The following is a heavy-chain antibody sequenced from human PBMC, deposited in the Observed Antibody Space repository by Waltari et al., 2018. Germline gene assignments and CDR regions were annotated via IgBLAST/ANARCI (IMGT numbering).Heavy chain of an antibody. Sequence: QVQLVQSGAEVKKPGASVKVSCKASGYAFINYEINWVRQATGQGPEWMGWVNPKSGDTGYGQKSHGRVTMTTNTSINTAYMELSSLRSEDTAVYYCARGGVGASYYYYYGMDVWGQGTTVTVSS. CDR3: ARGGVGASYYYYYGMDV. CDR1: GYAFINYE. J-gene: IGHJ6*02. CDR2: VNPKSGDT. D-gene: IGHD1-26*01. V-gene: IGHV1-8*01.